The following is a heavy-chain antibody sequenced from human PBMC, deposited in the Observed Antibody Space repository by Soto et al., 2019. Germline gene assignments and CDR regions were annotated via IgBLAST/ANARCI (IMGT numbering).Heavy chain of an antibody. CDR3: ATRLGDYYYYGMDV. Sequence: SETLSLTSTVSGGSISSYYWSWIRQPPGKGLEWIGYIYYSGSTNYNPSLKSRVTISVDTSKNQFSLKLSSVTAADTAVYYCATRLGDYYYYGMDVWGQGTTVTVSS. J-gene: IGHJ6*02. V-gene: IGHV4-59*01. CDR1: GGSISSYY. CDR2: IYYSGST. D-gene: IGHD3-16*01.